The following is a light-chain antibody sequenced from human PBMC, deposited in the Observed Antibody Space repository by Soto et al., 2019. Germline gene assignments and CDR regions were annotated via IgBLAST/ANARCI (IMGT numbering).Light chain of an antibody. CDR2: GAS. Sequence: EIAMSQSPFTLSASVGDRVTITCRASESISTWVAWYQQKPGKSPKLLIYGASNLERGVPSRFSGSGAGTEFTLTISSLQPEDFATDYCQQLDSYPRTFGQGTKVDI. CDR3: QQLDSYPRT. J-gene: IGKJ1*01. V-gene: IGKV1-5*01. CDR1: ESISTW.